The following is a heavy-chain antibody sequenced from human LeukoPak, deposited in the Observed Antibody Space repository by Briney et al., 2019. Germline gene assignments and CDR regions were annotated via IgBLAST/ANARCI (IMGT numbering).Heavy chain of an antibody. CDR1: GFTFSDYY. CDR3: ARFGHPGYCSSTSCYDYYYYGMDV. V-gene: IGHV3-11*01. Sequence: GGSLRLSCAASGFTFSDYYMSWIRQAPGKGLEWVSYISSSGSTIYYADSVKSRFTISRDNAKNSLYLQMNSLRAEDTAVYYCARFGHPGYCSSTSCYDYYYYGMDVWGQGTTVTVSS. CDR2: ISSSGSTI. D-gene: IGHD2-2*01. J-gene: IGHJ6*02.